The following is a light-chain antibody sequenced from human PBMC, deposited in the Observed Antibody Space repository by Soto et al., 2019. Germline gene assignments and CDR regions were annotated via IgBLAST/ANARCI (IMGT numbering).Light chain of an antibody. Sequence: DIQMTKSPFSLSASVGDRVTITCRASQSIGRSLTWYQQQPGKAPTLLIYTASNLQSGVPSRFSGSGAGTDFTLTISSLQPDDFATYFCQQSYSTPRTFGQGTKVEIK. CDR3: QQSYSTPRT. V-gene: IGKV1-39*01. CDR1: QSIGRS. CDR2: TAS. J-gene: IGKJ2*01.